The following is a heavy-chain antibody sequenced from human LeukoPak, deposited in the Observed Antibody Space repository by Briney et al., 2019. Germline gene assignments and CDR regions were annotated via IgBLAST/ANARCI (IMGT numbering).Heavy chain of an antibody. Sequence: GASVKVSCKASGYTLTGYYMHWVRQAPGQGLEWMGWINPNSGGTNYAQKFQGRVTMTRDTSISTAYMELSRLRSDDTAVYYCARSDYDSSGYGGPWGQGTLVTVSS. CDR3: ARSDYDSSGYGGP. CDR2: INPNSGGT. CDR1: GYTLTGYY. J-gene: IGHJ5*02. V-gene: IGHV1-2*02. D-gene: IGHD3-22*01.